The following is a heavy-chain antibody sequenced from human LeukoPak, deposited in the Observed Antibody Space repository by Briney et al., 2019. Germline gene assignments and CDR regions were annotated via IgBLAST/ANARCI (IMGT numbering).Heavy chain of an antibody. V-gene: IGHV3-30-3*01. CDR2: ISYDGSNK. J-gene: IGHJ3*02. CDR3: ARDLNYYDSSGYSLGAFDI. CDR1: GFTFSSYA. Sequence: GRSLRLSCAASGFTFSSYAVHWVRQAPGKGLEWVAVISYDGSNKYYADSVKGRFTISRYNSKNTLYLQMNSLRAEDTAVYYCARDLNYYDSSGYSLGAFDIWGQGTMVTVSS. D-gene: IGHD3-22*01.